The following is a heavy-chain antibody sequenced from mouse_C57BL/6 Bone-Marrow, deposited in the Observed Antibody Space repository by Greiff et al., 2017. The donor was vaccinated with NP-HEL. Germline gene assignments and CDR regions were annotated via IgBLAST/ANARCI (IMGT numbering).Heavy chain of an antibody. J-gene: IGHJ2*01. V-gene: IGHV2-2*01. CDR3: ARNWDY. CDR1: GFSLTSYG. Sequence: QVQLQQSGPGLVQPSPSLSISCTASGFSLTSYGVHWVRQSPGKGLEWLGVIWSGGGTDYNAAFISRLSISKDNSKSQVFFKRNSLQADYTAIYYCARNWDYWGQGTTLTVSS. CDR2: IWSGGGT.